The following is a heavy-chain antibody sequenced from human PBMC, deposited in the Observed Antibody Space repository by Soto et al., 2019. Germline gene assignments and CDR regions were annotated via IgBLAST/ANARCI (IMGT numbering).Heavy chain of an antibody. CDR1: GYTFTSYA. Sequence: ASVKVSCKASGYTFTSYAMHWVRQAPGQRLEWMGWINAGNGNTKYSQKFQGRVTITRDTSASTAYMELSSLRSEDTAVYYCARGGITTFGVVLYGMDVWGQGTTVTVSS. V-gene: IGHV1-3*01. J-gene: IGHJ6*02. D-gene: IGHD3-3*01. CDR2: INAGNGNT. CDR3: ARGGITTFGVVLYGMDV.